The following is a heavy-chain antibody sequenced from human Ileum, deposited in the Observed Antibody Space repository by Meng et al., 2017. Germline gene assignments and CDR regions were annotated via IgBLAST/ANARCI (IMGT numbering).Heavy chain of an antibody. Sequence: QVQLVQSGAEVKKPGASVKVSCKASGYTFTSYGISWVRQAPGQGLEYMGWISGYNGNTNYVEKFQGRVTMTTDTSTRTAYMELRSLRSDDTAVYYCARRSSGYQVGLNLNDYWGQGTLVTVSS. V-gene: IGHV1-18*01. CDR3: ARRSSGYQVGLNLNDY. CDR1: GYTFTSYG. D-gene: IGHD3-22*01. J-gene: IGHJ4*02. CDR2: ISGYNGNT.